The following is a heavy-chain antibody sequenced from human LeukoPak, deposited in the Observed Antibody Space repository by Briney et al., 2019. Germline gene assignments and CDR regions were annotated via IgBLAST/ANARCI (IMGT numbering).Heavy chain of an antibody. CDR1: GFTFSSYS. D-gene: IGHD4-11*01. Sequence: GGSLRLSCAASGFTFSSYSMNWVRQAPGKGLEWVSYISSSSSTIYYADSVKGRFTISRDNAKNSLYLQMNSLRAEDTAVYYCARDYSNYAGAFDIWGQGTMVTVSS. CDR2: ISSSSSTI. V-gene: IGHV3-48*01. J-gene: IGHJ3*02. CDR3: ARDYSNYAGAFDI.